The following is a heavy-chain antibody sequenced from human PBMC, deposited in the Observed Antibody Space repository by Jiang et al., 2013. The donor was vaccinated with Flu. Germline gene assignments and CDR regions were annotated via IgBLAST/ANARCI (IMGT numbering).Heavy chain of an antibody. CDR3: AAISVTGGAHY. Sequence: PGLVKPSETVSLTCDVSGFSSSRSFFWGWVRQAPGKGLEWIGSVSHSGSTHYNPSLKSPVSLSVDTSKNQFSLKLISVTVADTAVYFCAAISVTGGAHYWGQGTLVLVSS. CDR1: GFSSSRSFF. V-gene: IGHV4-38-2*01. CDR2: VSHSGST. D-gene: IGHD6-19*01. J-gene: IGHJ4*02.